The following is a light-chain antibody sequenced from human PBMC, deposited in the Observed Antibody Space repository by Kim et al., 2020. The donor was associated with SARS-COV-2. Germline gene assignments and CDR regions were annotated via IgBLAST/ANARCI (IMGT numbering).Light chain of an antibody. Sequence: ASTGDSVTITCRASQGIGSYLVWYQQKPGKAPKLLIYAASTLQSGVPSRFSGSGSGTDFTLTISCLQSEDFATYYCQQHYSYPPTFGQGTKVDIK. CDR1: QGIGSY. CDR3: QQHYSYPPT. CDR2: AAS. V-gene: IGKV1-8*01. J-gene: IGKJ1*01.